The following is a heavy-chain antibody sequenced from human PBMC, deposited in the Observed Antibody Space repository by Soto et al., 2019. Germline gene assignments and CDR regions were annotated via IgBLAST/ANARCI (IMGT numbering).Heavy chain of an antibody. CDR3: VVDTSGLLDY. CDR1: GFSFSTFA. V-gene: IGHV3-30*03. CDR2: ISYDGMNK. J-gene: IGHJ4*02. D-gene: IGHD3-22*01. Sequence: GGSLRLSCAASGFSFSTFAIHWVRQAPGKGLEWVAVISYDGMNKYYADSVKGRFSVSRDNSENTLYLEMNSLRAEDTAVYYCVVDTSGLLDYWGQGTQVTVSS.